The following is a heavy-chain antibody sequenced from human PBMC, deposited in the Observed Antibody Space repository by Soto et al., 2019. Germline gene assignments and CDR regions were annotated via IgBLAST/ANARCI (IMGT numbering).Heavy chain of an antibody. D-gene: IGHD5-12*01. CDR1: GYTFTSYH. V-gene: IGHV1-46*01. Sequence: GASVKVSCKASGYTFTSYHVHWGRQAPGQGLEWMGMINPIGGSTNYAQKFQGRFTLSRDNAKNSLYLQMNSLRAEDTAVYYCARDKVGVATIPSKGSYGMDVWGQGTTVTVSS. CDR2: INPIGGST. CDR3: ARDKVGVATIPSKGSYGMDV. J-gene: IGHJ6*02.